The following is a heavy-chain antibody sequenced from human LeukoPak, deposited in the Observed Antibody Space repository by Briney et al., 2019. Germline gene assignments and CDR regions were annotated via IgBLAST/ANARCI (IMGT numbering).Heavy chain of an antibody. CDR1: GFTFSSYT. CDR2: ISGSSSYI. Sequence: GGSLRLSCAASGFTFSSYTMNWVRQAPGKGLEWVSSISGSSSYINYADSLKGRFTISRDNAKNSLYLQMNSLRAEDTAVYYCARRQLLPELDYWGQGTLVTVSS. J-gene: IGHJ4*02. CDR3: ARRQLLPELDY. V-gene: IGHV3-21*01. D-gene: IGHD2-2*01.